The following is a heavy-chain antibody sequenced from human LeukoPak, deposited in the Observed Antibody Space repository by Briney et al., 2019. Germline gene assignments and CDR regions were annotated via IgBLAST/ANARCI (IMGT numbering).Heavy chain of an antibody. CDR2: IWNSGTS. V-gene: IGHV4-31*03. D-gene: IGHD3-10*01. CDR3: ARYYCRTSNCPGVNF. Sequence: SETLSLTCTVSSGSINSGGHFWTWIRQHPGGGLEGMGYIWNSGTSYYNPSLQSRVVISADPSRSQFSLTLNSLTAADTAVYYCARYYCRTSNCPGVNFWGQGTLVTVSP. J-gene: IGHJ4*02. CDR1: SGSINSGGHF.